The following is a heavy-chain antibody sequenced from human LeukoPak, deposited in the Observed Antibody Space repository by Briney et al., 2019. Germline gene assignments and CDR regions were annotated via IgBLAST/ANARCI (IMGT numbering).Heavy chain of an antibody. D-gene: IGHD3-22*01. CDR3: ARNTYYYDSSGADY. CDR2: ISYDGSNK. J-gene: IGHJ4*02. Sequence: GGSLRLSCAASGFTFSNYGMHWVRQAPGKGLEWVTLISYDGSNKYYADSVKGRFTISRDNAKNSLYLQMNSLRAEDTALYYCARNTYYYDSSGADYWGQGTLVTVSS. CDR1: GFTFSNYG. V-gene: IGHV3-30*03.